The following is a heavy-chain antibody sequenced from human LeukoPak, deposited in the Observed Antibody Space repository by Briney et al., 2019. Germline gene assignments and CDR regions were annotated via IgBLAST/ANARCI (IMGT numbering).Heavy chain of an antibody. CDR1: GYTFTSYG. D-gene: IGHD2-2*01. V-gene: IGHV1-2*02. J-gene: IGHJ3*02. Sequence: ASVKVSCKASGYTFTSYGISWVRQAPGQGLEWMGWINPNSGGTNYAQKFQGRVTMTRDTSISTAYMELSRLRSDDTAVYYCARSRRGGLIVVVPAARAAFDIWGQGTMVTVSS. CDR3: ARSRRGGLIVVVPAARAAFDI. CDR2: INPNSGGT.